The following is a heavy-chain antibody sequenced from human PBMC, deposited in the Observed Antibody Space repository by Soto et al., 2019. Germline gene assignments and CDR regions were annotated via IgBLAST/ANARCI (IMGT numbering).Heavy chain of an antibody. J-gene: IGHJ1*01. CDR1: GGSVSSGSYY. Sequence: QVQLQESGPGLVKPSETLSLTCTVSGGSVSSGSYYWSWIRQPPGKGLEWIGYIYYSGSTNYNPSLNSRVTISVDTSKNQFSLKLSSVTAADTAVYYCARGSYSSGWYLVLHWGQGTLVTVSS. CDR3: ARGSYSSGWYLVLH. CDR2: IYYSGST. V-gene: IGHV4-61*01. D-gene: IGHD6-19*01.